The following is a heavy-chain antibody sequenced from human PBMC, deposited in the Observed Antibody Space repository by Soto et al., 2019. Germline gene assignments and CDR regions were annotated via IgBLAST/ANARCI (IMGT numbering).Heavy chain of an antibody. CDR3: ARDPHDYGDYVEGFDY. D-gene: IGHD4-17*01. Sequence: QVQLQESGPGLVKTSETLSLTCTVSGGSISSYYWSWIRQPPGKGLEWIGYIYYSGSTNYNPSLKSRVTISVDTSKNQFSLKLSSVTAADTAVYYCARDPHDYGDYVEGFDYWGQGTLVTVSS. V-gene: IGHV4-59*01. CDR2: IYYSGST. CDR1: GGSISSYY. J-gene: IGHJ4*02.